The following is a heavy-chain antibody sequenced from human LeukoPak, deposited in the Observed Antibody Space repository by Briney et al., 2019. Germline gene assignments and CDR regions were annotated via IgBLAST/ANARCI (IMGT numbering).Heavy chain of an antibody. CDR3: ATAFKYGSGSYYFDY. D-gene: IGHD3-10*01. CDR1: GYTFTFYY. J-gene: IGHJ4*02. CDR2: INPNSGGT. V-gene: IGHV1-2*02. Sequence: ASVKVSFKSSGYTFTFYYMHWVRQAPGQGLEWMGWINPNSGGTNYAQKFQGRVTMTRDTSISTAYMELSRLRSDDTAVYYCATAFKYGSGSYYFDYWGQGTLVTVSS.